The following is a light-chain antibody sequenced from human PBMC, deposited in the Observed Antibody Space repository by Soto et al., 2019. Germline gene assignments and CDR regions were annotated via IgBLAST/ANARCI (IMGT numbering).Light chain of an antibody. V-gene: IGKV1-39*01. J-gene: IGKJ2*01. CDR2: AAS. CDR1: QSISNF. CDR3: QQSYSAPRT. Sequence: DIPMTQSPSSLSASVGDRVTITCRASQSISNFLTWYQQKPGKAPQLLIFAASSLRSGVPSRFSGSGSGTDFTLTISSLQPEDFATYYCQQSYSAPRTFGQWTKLEIK.